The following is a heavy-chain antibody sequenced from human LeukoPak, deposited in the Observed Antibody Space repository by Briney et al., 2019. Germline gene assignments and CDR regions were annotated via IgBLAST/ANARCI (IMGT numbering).Heavy chain of an antibody. J-gene: IGHJ4*02. CDR2: ISSNGGST. D-gene: IGHD6-19*01. V-gene: IGHV3-64D*09. CDR1: GFTFSSYA. Sequence: GGSMRLSCSASGFTFSSYAMYWVRQAPGKGLEYVSGISSNGGSTYYADSVKGRFTISRDNSKNTLYLQMSSLRAEDTAVYYCVKITSSSGGDYWGQGTLVTVSS. CDR3: VKITSSSGGDY.